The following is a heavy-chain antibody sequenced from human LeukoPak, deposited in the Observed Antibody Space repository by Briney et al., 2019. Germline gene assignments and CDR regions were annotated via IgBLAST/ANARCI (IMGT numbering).Heavy chain of an antibody. D-gene: IGHD1-1*01. CDR2: IGFDGNEK. CDR1: GFSLTTYG. J-gene: IGHJ3*02. V-gene: IGHV3-30*02. CDR3: VTTTSAYDI. Sequence: GGSLRLSCVASGFSLTTYGIHWVRQAPGKGLDWVIFIGFDGNEKLYADSEKGRFTISRDNPENTVYLQMNSVTPEDSAIYYCVTTTSAYDIWGQGTLVTVSS.